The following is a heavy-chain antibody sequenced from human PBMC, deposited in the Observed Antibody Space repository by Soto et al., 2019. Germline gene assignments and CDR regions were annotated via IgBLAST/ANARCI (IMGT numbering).Heavy chain of an antibody. CDR2: IKSKIDGGTT. CDR1: GFTSSNAW. V-gene: IGHV3-15*07. CDR3: TTDLVSCPGDCSLGS. J-gene: IGHJ4*02. Sequence: GGSLRLSCAASGFTSSNAWMNWVRQAPGKGLEWVGRIKSKIDGGTTDFTAPVKGRFTISRDDSKNTVFLQMNSLTTEDTALYYCTTDLVSCPGDCSLGSWGQGTLVTVSS. D-gene: IGHD2-21*02.